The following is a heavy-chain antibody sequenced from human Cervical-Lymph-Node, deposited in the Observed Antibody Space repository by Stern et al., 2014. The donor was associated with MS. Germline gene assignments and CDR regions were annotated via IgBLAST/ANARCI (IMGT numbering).Heavy chain of an antibody. D-gene: IGHD6-19*01. CDR1: GFTFSSYG. Sequence: VQLVESGGGVVQPGRSLRLSCAASGFTFSSYGMHWVRQAPGKGLEWVAVISYDGSNKSYADSVKGRFTISRDNSKNTLYLQMNSLRAEDTAVYYCAKDAAIAVAGTGYDYWGQGTLVTVSS. J-gene: IGHJ4*02. V-gene: IGHV3-30*18. CDR3: AKDAAIAVAGTGYDY. CDR2: ISYDGSNK.